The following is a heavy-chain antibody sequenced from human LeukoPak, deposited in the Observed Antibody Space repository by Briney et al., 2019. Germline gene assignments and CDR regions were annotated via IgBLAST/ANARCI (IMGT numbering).Heavy chain of an antibody. Sequence: GGSLRLSCAASGFTFSSYWMSWVRQPPGKGPEWVANIKRDGSEKYYVDSVKGRFTISRDNAKNSLYLQMNSLRVEDTAIYYCARGTVVIGCWGQGTLVTVSS. J-gene: IGHJ4*02. V-gene: IGHV3-7*01. CDR2: IKRDGSEK. CDR1: GFTFSSYW. D-gene: IGHD4-23*01. CDR3: ARGTVVIGC.